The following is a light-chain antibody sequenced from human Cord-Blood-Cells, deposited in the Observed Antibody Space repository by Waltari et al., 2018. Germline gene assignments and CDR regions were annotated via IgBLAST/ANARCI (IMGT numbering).Light chain of an antibody. CDR1: SSDVGGYNY. Sequence: QSALTQPASAPGSPGQSITISCTGTSSDVGGYNYVSWYQQHPGKAPKLMIYDVSKRPSGVSNRFSGSKSGNTASLTISGLQAEDEADYYCSSYTSSSTLVFGGGTKLTVL. J-gene: IGLJ3*02. CDR2: DVS. CDR3: SSYTSSSTLV. V-gene: IGLV2-14*01.